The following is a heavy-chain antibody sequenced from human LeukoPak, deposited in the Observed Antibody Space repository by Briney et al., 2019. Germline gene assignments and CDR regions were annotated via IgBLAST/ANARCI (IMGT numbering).Heavy chain of an antibody. J-gene: IGHJ4*02. CDR2: IYTSGST. D-gene: IGHD1-26*01. Sequence: SETLSLTCAVYGGSFSGYYWSWIRQPAGKGLEWIGRIYTSGSTNYNPSLKSRVTISIDASKNQFSLRLSSVTAADTAVYYCTRGGELMNFWGQGTLVIVSS. V-gene: IGHV4-59*10. CDR3: TRGGELMNF. CDR1: GGSFSGYY.